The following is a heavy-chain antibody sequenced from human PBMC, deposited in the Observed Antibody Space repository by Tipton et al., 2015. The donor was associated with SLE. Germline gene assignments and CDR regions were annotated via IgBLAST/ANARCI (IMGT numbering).Heavy chain of an antibody. Sequence: TLSLTCTVSGGSISSYYWSWIRQPAGKGLEWIGRIYTSGSTNYNPSLKSRVTISLDTSKNQFSLKLTSVTAADTAVYYCAREASIDYHYYMDVWGKGTAVTVSS. CDR2: IYTSGST. V-gene: IGHV4-4*07. D-gene: IGHD2/OR15-2a*01. J-gene: IGHJ6*03. CDR3: AREASIDYHYYMDV. CDR1: GGSISSYY.